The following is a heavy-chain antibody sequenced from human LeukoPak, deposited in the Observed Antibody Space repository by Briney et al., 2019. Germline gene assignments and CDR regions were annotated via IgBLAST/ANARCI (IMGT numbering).Heavy chain of an antibody. CDR1: GGSISSYY. J-gene: IGHJ4*02. Sequence: SETLSLTCTVSGGSISSYYWSWIRQPPGKGLEWIGYIYYSGSTNYNPSLKSRVTISVDTSKNQFSLKLSSVTAADTAVYYCARVSWNYEQASFDYWGQGTLVTVSS. CDR3: ARVSWNYEQASFDY. D-gene: IGHD1-7*01. CDR2: IYYSGST. V-gene: IGHV4-59*01.